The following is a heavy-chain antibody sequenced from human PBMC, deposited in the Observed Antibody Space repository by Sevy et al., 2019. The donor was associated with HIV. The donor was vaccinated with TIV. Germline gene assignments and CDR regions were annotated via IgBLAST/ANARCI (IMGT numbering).Heavy chain of an antibody. V-gene: IGHV3-66*01. CDR3: AKDRITMLRGVIYYYYGMDV. CDR1: GFTVSNNY. CDR2: IYGGGAT. Sequence: GGSLRLSCAASGFTVSNNYMSWVRQAPGKGLEWVSVIYGGGATYYADSVKGRFTSSRDNSKNTLYIQLNSLIAKERALDYCAKDRITMLRGVIYYYYGMDVWGQGTTVTVSS. J-gene: IGHJ6*02. D-gene: IGHD3-10*01.